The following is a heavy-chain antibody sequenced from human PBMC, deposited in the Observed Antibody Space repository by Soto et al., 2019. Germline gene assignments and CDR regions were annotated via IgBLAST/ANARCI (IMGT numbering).Heavy chain of an antibody. J-gene: IGHJ4*02. CDR3: VREAYIGYGHAIDH. D-gene: IGHD5-12*01. V-gene: IGHV4-59*01. CDR1: GVTISTYY. CDR2: NYHSGTT. Sequence: PSETLSLPCAVSGVTISTYYWSWIRQPPGKELGWIGYNYHSGTTNYNPSLKSRVTISVDTAKNQFSLRLTSVPAADTAIYYCVREAYIGYGHAIDHWGQGTLVTVSS.